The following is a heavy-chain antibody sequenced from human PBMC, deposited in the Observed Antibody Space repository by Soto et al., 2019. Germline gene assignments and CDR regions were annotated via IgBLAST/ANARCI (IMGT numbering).Heavy chain of an antibody. CDR3: ARIADCCTTSCSFPSRFHVRGYYYYYGLDV. J-gene: IGHJ6*02. D-gene: IGHD2-2*01. CDR1: AYTFTSYG. CDR2: ISAYNGNS. Sequence: QVQLVQSGAEVKKPGASVKVTCKASAYTFTSYGITWVRQAPGQGLEWVGWISAYNGNSNYAQKYEGRVTMTTDTHTRTAYMERSSLRSDATAVYYWARIADCCTTSCSFPSRFHVRGYYYYYGLDVWGQGTTVTVSS. V-gene: IGHV1-18*04.